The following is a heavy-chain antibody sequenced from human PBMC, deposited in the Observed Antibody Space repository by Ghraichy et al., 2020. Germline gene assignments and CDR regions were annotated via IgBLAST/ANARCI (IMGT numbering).Heavy chain of an antibody. CDR3: TSQNPSIAY. J-gene: IGHJ4*02. CDR2: INSDGSST. CDR1: GFTFSNYW. Sequence: GESLNISCAASGFTFSNYWMHWVRQAPGKGLVWVSRINSDGSSTNYADSVKGRFTISRDNARNTLYLQMDTLRAEDTAMYFCTSQNPSIAYWGQGTLVTVSS. V-gene: IGHV3-74*01.